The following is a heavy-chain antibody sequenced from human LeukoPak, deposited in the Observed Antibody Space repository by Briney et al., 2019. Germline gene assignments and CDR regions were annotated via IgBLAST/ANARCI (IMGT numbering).Heavy chain of an antibody. V-gene: IGHV3-23*01. CDR2: IKGSGSFT. Sequence: GGSLRHSCAGSGFTFSNYALIWVRQAPGRGLEWVSAIKGSGSFTKYADSVTGRFTISRDNSKNLLYLQMSSLTADDTAIYYCARDPNGDYIGAFDFGGQGTMVTVSS. CDR1: GFTFSNYA. J-gene: IGHJ3*01. CDR3: ARDPNGDYIGAFDF. D-gene: IGHD4-17*01.